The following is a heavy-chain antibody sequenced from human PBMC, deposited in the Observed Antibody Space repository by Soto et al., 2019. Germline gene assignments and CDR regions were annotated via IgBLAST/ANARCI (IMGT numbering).Heavy chain of an antibody. V-gene: IGHV1-18*01. CDR1: GYTFTSYA. Sequence: GAPVKVSCKASGYTFTSYAISWVRQAPGQGLEWMGWISAYNGNTNYAQKLQGRVTMTTDTSTSTAYMELRSLRSDDTAVYYCARGPLYSSSWPEDFDYWVQGTLVTVSS. CDR2: ISAYNGNT. CDR3: ARGPLYSSSWPEDFDY. D-gene: IGHD6-13*01. J-gene: IGHJ4*02.